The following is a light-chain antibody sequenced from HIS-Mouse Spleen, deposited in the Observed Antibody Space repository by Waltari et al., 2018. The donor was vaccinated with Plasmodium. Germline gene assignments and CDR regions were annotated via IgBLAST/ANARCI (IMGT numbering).Light chain of an antibody. CDR2: DDS. CDR1: NIGSQS. J-gene: IGLJ2*01. CDR3: QVWDSSSDHPDVV. V-gene: IGLV3-21*03. Sequence: SYVLTQPPSVSVAPGKTARITCGGNNIGSQSGHWSQQKPGQAPVLVVYDDSHRPSGIPERFSGSNSGNTATLTISRVEAGDEADYYCQVWDSSSDHPDVVFGGGTKLTVL.